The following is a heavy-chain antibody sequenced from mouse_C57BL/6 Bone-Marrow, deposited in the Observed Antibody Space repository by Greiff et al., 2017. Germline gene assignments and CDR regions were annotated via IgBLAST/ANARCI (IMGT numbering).Heavy chain of an antibody. D-gene: IGHD1-1*01. J-gene: IGHJ2*01. CDR1: GYTFTSHW. CDR3: ARSGDYYGG. Sequence: VQLQQPGAELVKPGASVKLSCKASGYTFTSHWMHWVKQRPGQGLEWIGIIYPNSGSTNYNEKFKSKATLTVGKSSSTAYMQLSGLTSEDSAVYYLARSGDYYGGWGQGTTLTVSS. V-gene: IGHV1-64*01. CDR2: IYPNSGST.